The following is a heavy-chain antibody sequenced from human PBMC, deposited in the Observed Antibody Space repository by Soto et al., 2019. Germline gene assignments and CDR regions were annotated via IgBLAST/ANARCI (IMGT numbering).Heavy chain of an antibody. Sequence: QVQLVQSGAEVKKPGASVKVSCKASGYTFTSYDIHWVRQATGQGLEWMGWMNPNSGNTGYAQKFKGRVTMTRNTSISKAYMELSSLRSEDTAVYYCASGRVVYARFPVDYWGQGTLVTVSS. CDR2: MNPNSGNT. CDR1: GYTFTSYD. CDR3: ASGRVVYARFPVDY. J-gene: IGHJ4*02. V-gene: IGHV1-8*02. D-gene: IGHD2-8*02.